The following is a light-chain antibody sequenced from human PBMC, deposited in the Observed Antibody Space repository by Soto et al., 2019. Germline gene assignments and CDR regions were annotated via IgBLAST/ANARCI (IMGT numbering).Light chain of an antibody. V-gene: IGLV2-23*01. J-gene: IGLJ1*01. CDR3: CSYAGSSTYV. CDR1: SSVVGSYNL. CDR2: EGS. Sequence: QSALTQPASVSGSPGQSITISCTGTSSVVGSYNLVSWYQQHPGKAPKLTIYEGSKRPSGVSNRFSGSKSGNTASLTISGLQAEDEADYYCCSYAGSSTYVFGTGTKVTVL.